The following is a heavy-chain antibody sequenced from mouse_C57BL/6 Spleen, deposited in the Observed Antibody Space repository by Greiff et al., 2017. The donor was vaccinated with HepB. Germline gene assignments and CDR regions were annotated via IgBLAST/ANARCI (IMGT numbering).Heavy chain of an antibody. V-gene: IGHV1-26*01. J-gene: IGHJ2*01. CDR3: ARREDSSGYCYFDD. CDR1: GYTFTDYY. D-gene: IGHD3-2*02. CDR2: INPNNGGT. Sequence: EVQLQQSGPELVKPGASVKISCKASGYTFTDYYMNWVKQSNGKSLEWIGDINPNNGGTSYNQKFKGKATLTVDKSSSTAYMELRSLTSEDSAVYYCARREDSSGYCYFDDWGKGTTLTVSS.